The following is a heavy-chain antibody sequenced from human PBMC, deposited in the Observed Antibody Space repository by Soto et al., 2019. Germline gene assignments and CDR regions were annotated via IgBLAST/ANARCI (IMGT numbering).Heavy chain of an antibody. D-gene: IGHD6-19*01. J-gene: IGHJ4*02. CDR1: GFPFSSYA. Sequence: VGSLRLSCEVSGFPFSSYAMTWVRQAPGRGLEWVSVISGSASHIDYTDSVRGRFIISRDNSKNTVFLQMNSLRAEDTATYHCAKDRGNSGWGSIFEIWGQGALVTVSS. CDR3: AKDRGNSGWGSIFEI. CDR2: ISGSASHI. V-gene: IGHV3-23*01.